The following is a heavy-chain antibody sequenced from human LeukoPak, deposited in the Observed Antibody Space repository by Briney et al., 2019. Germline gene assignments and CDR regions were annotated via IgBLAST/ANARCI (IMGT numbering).Heavy chain of an antibody. CDR1: GFTFSSYA. Sequence: PGGSLRLSCAASGFTFSSYAMHWVRQAPGKGLEGVAVISYDGSNKYYADSVKGRFTISRDNSKNTLYLQMNSLRAEDTAVYYCARDGVATRGSGLDYWGQGTLVTVSS. D-gene: IGHD5-12*01. CDR2: ISYDGSNK. V-gene: IGHV3-30*04. CDR3: ARDGVATRGSGLDY. J-gene: IGHJ4*02.